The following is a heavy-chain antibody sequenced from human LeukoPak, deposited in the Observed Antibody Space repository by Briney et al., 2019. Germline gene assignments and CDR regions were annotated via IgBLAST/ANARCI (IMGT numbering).Heavy chain of an antibody. CDR2: MSSSGSTI. Sequence: PGGSLRLSCAASGFTFSDYYMNWIRQAPGKGLGWISYMSSSGSTISYADSVTGRFTVSRDNAKNSLYLQMDSLRAEDTAVYYCARSILPAANAIDYWGQGTLLTVSS. J-gene: IGHJ4*02. D-gene: IGHD2-2*01. CDR1: GFTFSDYY. CDR3: ARSILPAANAIDY. V-gene: IGHV3-11*04.